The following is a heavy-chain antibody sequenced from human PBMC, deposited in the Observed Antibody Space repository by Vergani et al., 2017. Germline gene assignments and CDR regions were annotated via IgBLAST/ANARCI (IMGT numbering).Heavy chain of an antibody. CDR1: NYTFTTYG. Sequence: QIHLVQSGPEVKKPGASVKISCKASNYTFTTYGISWVRQAPGQGLEWMGWINTNTGNPTYAQGFTGRFVFSLDTSVSTAYLQISSLKAEDTAIYYCARRASRQPVGNFDYWGQGTLVTVSS. CDR3: ARRASRQPVGNFDY. CDR2: INTNTGNP. J-gene: IGHJ4*02. D-gene: IGHD6-13*01. V-gene: IGHV7-4-1*02.